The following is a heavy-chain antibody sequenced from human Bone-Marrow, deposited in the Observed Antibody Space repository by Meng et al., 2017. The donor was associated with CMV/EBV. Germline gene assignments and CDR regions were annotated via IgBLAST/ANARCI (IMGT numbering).Heavy chain of an antibody. CDR3: ARVLNH. CDR2: INPSSGGT. CDR1: GYIFTGYY. J-gene: IGHJ5*02. D-gene: IGHD2/OR15-2a*01. V-gene: IGHV1-2*02. Sequence: ASVKVSCKASGYIFTGYYLHWVRQAPGQGLEWMGWINPSSGGTNYAQKFQGRVTMTRDTSISTAYMELSRLRSDDTAVYYCARVLNHWGQGTLVTVSS.